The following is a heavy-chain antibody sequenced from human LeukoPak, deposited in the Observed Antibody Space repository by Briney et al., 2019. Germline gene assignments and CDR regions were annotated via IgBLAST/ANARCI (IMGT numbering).Heavy chain of an antibody. Sequence: QTGGSLRLSCAASGFTFSSYSMNWVRQAPGKGLEWVSYISSSSSTIYYADSVKGRFTISRDNAKNSLYLQMNSLRAEDTAVYYCARDLTIFGVVIGNWFDPWGQGTLVTVSS. D-gene: IGHD3-3*01. J-gene: IGHJ5*02. V-gene: IGHV3-48*01. CDR2: ISSSSSTI. CDR3: ARDLTIFGVVIGNWFDP. CDR1: GFTFSSYS.